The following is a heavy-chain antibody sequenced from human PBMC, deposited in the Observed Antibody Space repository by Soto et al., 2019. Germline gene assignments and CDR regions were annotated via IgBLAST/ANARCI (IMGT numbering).Heavy chain of an antibody. CDR1: GFTFSNYA. J-gene: IGHJ4*02. Sequence: EVQLLASGGGLVQPGGSLRLSCAASGFTFSNYAMGWVRQAPGKGLEWVSAFSGSASSTFYADSVKGRFTISRDNSKNTLYLHMNSRKGEDTAIYCCTKARGVAYYVTDYWGQGTLVTISS. CDR3: TKARGVAYYVTDY. CDR2: FSGSASST. V-gene: IGHV3-23*01. D-gene: IGHD1-26*01.